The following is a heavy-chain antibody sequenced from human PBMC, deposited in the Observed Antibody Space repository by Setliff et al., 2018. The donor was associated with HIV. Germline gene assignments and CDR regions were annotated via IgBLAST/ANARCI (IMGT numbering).Heavy chain of an antibody. V-gene: IGHV4-4*07. CDR3: ARSIYGSGTYPFDI. J-gene: IGHJ4*02. CDR1: GGSISGFY. CDR2: IYDSGST. D-gene: IGHD3-10*01. Sequence: PSETLSLTCTVSGGSISGFYWNWIRQSAGKGLQWIGRIYDSGSTKYNPSLKSRVTMSLDTSKNRFSLNLDSMTAADTAVYYRARSIYGSGTYPFDIWGQGILVTVSS.